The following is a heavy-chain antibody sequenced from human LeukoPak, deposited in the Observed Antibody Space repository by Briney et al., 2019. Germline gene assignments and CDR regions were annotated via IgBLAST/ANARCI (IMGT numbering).Heavy chain of an antibody. V-gene: IGHV3-23*01. CDR3: AKGCQCPSGLSSWFDP. D-gene: IGHD1-14*01. CDR2: LSGSGDGQ. Sequence: GGSLRLSCSASGFTFTNYGMSWVRQAPGKGLEWVSGLSGSGDGQFYADSVEGRFTISRDISNNIWYLQMNSLRAEDTAVYYCAKGCQCPSGLSSWFDPRGQGTLVAVHS. CDR1: GFTFTNYG. J-gene: IGHJ5*02.